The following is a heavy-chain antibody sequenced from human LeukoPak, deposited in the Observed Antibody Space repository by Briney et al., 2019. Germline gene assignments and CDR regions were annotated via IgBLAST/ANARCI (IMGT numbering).Heavy chain of an antibody. CDR2: INYFGTT. J-gene: IGHJ4*02. Sequence: PSETLSLTCTVSGGSIDYYFWNWIRQSPGKGLEWIGYINYFGTTSYNPSLKSQATLSIDTSKNRFSLTLTSVNAADTAIYFCARGLHDYGDSWGPGTLVIVSS. V-gene: IGHV4-59*01. CDR1: GGSIDYYF. CDR3: ARGLHDYGDS.